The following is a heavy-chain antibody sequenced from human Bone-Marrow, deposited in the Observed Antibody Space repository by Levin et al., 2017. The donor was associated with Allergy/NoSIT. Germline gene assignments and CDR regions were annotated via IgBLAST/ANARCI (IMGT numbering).Heavy chain of an antibody. V-gene: IGHV3-23*01. CDR1: GFTFSSYA. J-gene: IGHJ2*01. CDR3: AKDLDPEYMTTATSGYFDL. D-gene: IGHD4-17*01. Sequence: PGGSLRLSCAASGFTFSSYAMSWVRQAPGKGLEWVSAISGSGGSTYYADSVKGRFTISRDNSKNTLYLQMNSLRAEDTAVYYCAKDLDPEYMTTATSGYFDLWGRGTLVTVSS. CDR2: ISGSGGST.